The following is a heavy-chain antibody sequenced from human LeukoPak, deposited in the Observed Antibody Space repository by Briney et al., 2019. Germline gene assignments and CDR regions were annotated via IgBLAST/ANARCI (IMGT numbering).Heavy chain of an antibody. D-gene: IGHD4-23*01. CDR1: GFTFSSYG. Sequence: GGSLRLSCAASGFTFSSYGMHWVRQAPGKGLEWVAVISYDGSNKYYADSVKGRFTLSRDNSKNTLYLQMNSLRAEDTAVYYCAKGSYYGGDYGPWGQGTLVTVSS. V-gene: IGHV3-30*18. CDR3: AKGSYYGGDYGP. J-gene: IGHJ5*02. CDR2: ISYDGSNK.